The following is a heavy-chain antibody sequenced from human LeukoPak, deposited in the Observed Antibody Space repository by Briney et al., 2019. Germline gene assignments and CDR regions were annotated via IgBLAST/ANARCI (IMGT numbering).Heavy chain of an antibody. V-gene: IGHV3-11*01. D-gene: IGHD6-19*01. CDR3: AGGLDIAVAGPGGYFDY. CDR2: ISPGGDAT. Sequence: GGPLRLSCAASGFIFRDYHMNWIRQAPGKGLEWVSYISPGGDATYFADSVRGRFTISRDNAKNSLYLQMNSLTAEDAAVYYCAGGLDIAVAGPGGYFDYWGQGTLVTVSS. J-gene: IGHJ4*02. CDR1: GFIFRDYH.